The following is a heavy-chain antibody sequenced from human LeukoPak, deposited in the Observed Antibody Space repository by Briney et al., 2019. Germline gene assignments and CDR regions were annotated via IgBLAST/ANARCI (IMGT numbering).Heavy chain of an antibody. J-gene: IGHJ4*01. D-gene: IGHD3-16*01. Sequence: GGSLRLSCAASGFTFSSYWMSWVRQAPGKGLEWVANIKQDGSEKYYVDSVKGRFTISRDNAKNSLYLQMNSLRAEDRAVYYCARESGGVGTRYFDYWGQGTLVTVSS. CDR2: IKQDGSEK. CDR1: GFTFSSYW. CDR3: ARESGGVGTRYFDY. V-gene: IGHV3-7*01.